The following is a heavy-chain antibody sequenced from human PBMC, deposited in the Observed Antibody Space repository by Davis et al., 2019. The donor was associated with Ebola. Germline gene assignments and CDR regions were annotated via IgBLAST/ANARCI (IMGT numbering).Heavy chain of an antibody. Sequence: KVSCKGSGYSFTSYWIGWVRQMPGKGLEWMGIIYPGDSDTRYSPSFQGQVTISADKSISTAYLQWSSLKASDTAMYYCAREPYSSGSGSAFDIWGQGTMVTVSS. CDR1: GYSFTSYW. CDR2: IYPGDSDT. CDR3: AREPYSSGSGSAFDI. J-gene: IGHJ3*02. V-gene: IGHV5-51*01. D-gene: IGHD6-19*01.